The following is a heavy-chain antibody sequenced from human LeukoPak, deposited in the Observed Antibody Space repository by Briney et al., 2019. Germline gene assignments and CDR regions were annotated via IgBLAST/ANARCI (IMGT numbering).Heavy chain of an antibody. Sequence: ASVKVSCKASGYTFTGYYMHWVRQAPGQGLEWMGWINPNSGGTNYAQKFQGRVTMTRDTSPSTVYMELSSLRSEDTAVYYCAREIGPRQLHLWASAFDYWGQGTLVTVSS. V-gene: IGHV1-2*02. D-gene: IGHD5-18*01. CDR1: GYTFTGYY. CDR2: INPNSGGT. CDR3: AREIGPRQLHLWASAFDY. J-gene: IGHJ4*02.